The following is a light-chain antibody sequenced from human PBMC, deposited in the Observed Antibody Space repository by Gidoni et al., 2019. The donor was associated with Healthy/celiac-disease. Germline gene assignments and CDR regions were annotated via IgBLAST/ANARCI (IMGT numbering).Light chain of an antibody. CDR2: DAS. J-gene: IGKJ4*01. Sequence: DIPMTPSPSSLSASVGDRVTITCPASQDIRNYLNWYQQKPGKAPKLLIYDASNLETGVPSRFSGSGSGTDFTLTISSLQPEDIATYYCQQYDNHPLTFGGGTKVEIK. CDR3: QQYDNHPLT. V-gene: IGKV1-33*01. CDR1: QDIRNY.